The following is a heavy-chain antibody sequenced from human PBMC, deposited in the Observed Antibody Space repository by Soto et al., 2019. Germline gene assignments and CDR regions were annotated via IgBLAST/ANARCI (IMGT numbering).Heavy chain of an antibody. CDR3: AKKWRGYSGYDWSFDYYFDY. CDR1: GFTFSSYA. J-gene: IGHJ4*02. D-gene: IGHD5-12*01. Sequence: GGSLRLSCAASGFTFSSYAMSWVRQAPGKGLEWVSAISGSGGSTYYADSVKGRFTISRDNSKNTLYLQMNSLRAEDTAVYYCAKKWRGYSGYDWSFDYYFDYWGQGTLVTVSS. CDR2: ISGSGGST. V-gene: IGHV3-23*01.